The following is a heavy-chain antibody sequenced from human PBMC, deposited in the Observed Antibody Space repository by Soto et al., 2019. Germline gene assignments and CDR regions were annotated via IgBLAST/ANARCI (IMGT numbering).Heavy chain of an antibody. CDR3: ARETYRGFYFDY. V-gene: IGHV3-74*01. D-gene: IGHD4-4*01. J-gene: IGHJ4*02. Sequence: GGSLRLSCAASGFTFTDYWTHWVRQAPGKGLVWVSRINSDGSRTGYADSVTGRFTTSRDNAKNTLYLQMNSLRVEDTALYYCARETYRGFYFDYWGQGTLVTVSS. CDR2: INSDGSRT. CDR1: GFTFTDYW.